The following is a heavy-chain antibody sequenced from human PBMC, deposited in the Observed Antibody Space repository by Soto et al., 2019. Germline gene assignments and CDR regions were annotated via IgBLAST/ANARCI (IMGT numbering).Heavy chain of an antibody. D-gene: IGHD4-17*01. CDR1: GFTLSSYA. V-gene: IGHV3-23*01. CDR2: FSGTGGYT. CDR3: ARGQRALITYGPFDP. J-gene: IGHJ5*02. Sequence: GGSLRLSCAASGFTLSSYAMSWVRQAPGKGLEWVSTFSGTGGYTYYADSVRGRFTISRDDSKNTLFLHMNSLRAADTAVYYCARGQRALITYGPFDPWGQGTLVTVSS.